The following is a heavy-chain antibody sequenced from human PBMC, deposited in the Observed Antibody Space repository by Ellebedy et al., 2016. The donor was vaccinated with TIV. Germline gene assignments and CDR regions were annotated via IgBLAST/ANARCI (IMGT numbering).Heavy chain of an antibody. CDR1: GGTFSSYA. CDR2: IIPIFGTA. V-gene: IGHV1-69*06. CDR3: AREFDSSGYYPHPGYYGMDV. D-gene: IGHD3-22*01. J-gene: IGHJ6*02. Sequence: SVKVSXXASGGTFSSYAISWVRQAPGQGLEWMGGIIPIFGTANYAQKFQGRVTITADKSTSTAYMELSSLRSEDTAVYYCAREFDSSGYYPHPGYYGMDVWGQGTTVTVSS.